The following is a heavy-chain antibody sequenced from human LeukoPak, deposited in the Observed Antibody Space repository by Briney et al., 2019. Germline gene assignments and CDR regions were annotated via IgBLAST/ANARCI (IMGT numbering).Heavy chain of an antibody. V-gene: IGHV1-69*02. Sequence: ASVKVSCKASGGTFSSYTISWVRQAPGEGLEWMGRIIPILGIANYAQKFQGRVTITADKSTSTAYMELSSLRSEDTAVYYCARGSSSWDSFDPWGQGTLVTVSS. J-gene: IGHJ5*02. CDR1: GGTFSSYT. CDR2: IIPILGIA. D-gene: IGHD6-13*01. CDR3: ARGSSSWDSFDP.